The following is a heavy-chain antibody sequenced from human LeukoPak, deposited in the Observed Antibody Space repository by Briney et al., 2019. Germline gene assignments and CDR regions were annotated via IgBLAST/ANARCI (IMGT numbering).Heavy chain of an antibody. CDR2: IYHSGST. Sequence: TLSLTCAVSGGSISSGGYSWSWIRQPPGKGLEWIGYIYHSGSTYYNPSLKSRVTISVDRSKNQFSLKLSSVTAADTAVYYCARDLVVVVVAATPPGPQYYYYYGMDVWGQGTTVTVSS. CDR3: ARDLVVVVVAATPPGPQYYYYYGMDV. V-gene: IGHV4-30-2*01. J-gene: IGHJ6*02. D-gene: IGHD2-15*01. CDR1: GGSISSGGYS.